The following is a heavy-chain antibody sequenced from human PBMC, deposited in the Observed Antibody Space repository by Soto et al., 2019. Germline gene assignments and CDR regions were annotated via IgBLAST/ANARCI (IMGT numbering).Heavy chain of an antibody. D-gene: IGHD2-21*02. J-gene: IGHJ4*02. Sequence: ESGGGFVQPGGSLRLSCTASGFGLSTYAISWVRQAPGKGLEWVSVISANSGNTDYADSVKGRFTISRDKSENTVFLQMNRLVAEDTAVYYCALPSCGGDCYSPFDYWGQGTLVTVSS. CDR1: GFGLSTYA. CDR3: ALPSCGGDCYSPFDY. V-gene: IGHV3-23*01. CDR2: ISANSGNT.